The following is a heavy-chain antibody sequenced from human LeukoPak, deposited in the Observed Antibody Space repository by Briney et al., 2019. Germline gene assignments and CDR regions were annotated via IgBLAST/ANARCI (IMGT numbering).Heavy chain of an antibody. CDR3: ARGNVGARDYYFDY. J-gene: IGHJ4*02. CDR2: IISSSSYI. D-gene: IGHD1-26*01. CDR1: GFTFSSYS. V-gene: IGHV3-21*01. Sequence: GGSLRLSCAASGFTFSSYSMNWVRQAPGKGLEWVSSIISSSSYIYYADSVKGRFTISRDNAKNSLYLQMNSLRAEDTAVYYCARGNVGARDYYFDYWGQGTLVTVSS.